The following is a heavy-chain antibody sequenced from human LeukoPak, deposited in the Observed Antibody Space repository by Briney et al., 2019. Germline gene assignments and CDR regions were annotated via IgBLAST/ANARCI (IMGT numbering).Heavy chain of an antibody. D-gene: IGHD2-21*01. J-gene: IGHJ4*02. CDR3: ARGTVGRTYCGGDCYSPIDY. CDR1: GGSISSGSYY. CDR2: MYSSGST. Sequence: SQTLSLTCTVSGGSISSGSYYWRWHRQPAGKGLEWIGRMYSSGSTNYNPSLKSRVTISVDTSKNQFSLKLSSVTAADTAVYYCARGTVGRTYCGGDCYSPIDYWGQGSLVTVSS. V-gene: IGHV4-61*02.